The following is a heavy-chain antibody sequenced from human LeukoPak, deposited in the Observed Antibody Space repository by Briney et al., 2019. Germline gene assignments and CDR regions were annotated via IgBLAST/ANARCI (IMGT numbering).Heavy chain of an antibody. CDR3: ARVLTGLYYFDY. V-gene: IGHV4-39*01. CDR1: GGPISSSSYY. D-gene: IGHD1-14*01. J-gene: IGHJ4*02. Sequence: PSETLSLTCTVSGGPISSSSYYWGWIRQPPGKGLEWIGSLYYSGRTYYTPSLKSRVTISVDPAKNQFSLKLSSLPAADTAVYYCARVLTGLYYFDYWGQGTLVTVSS. CDR2: LYYSGRT.